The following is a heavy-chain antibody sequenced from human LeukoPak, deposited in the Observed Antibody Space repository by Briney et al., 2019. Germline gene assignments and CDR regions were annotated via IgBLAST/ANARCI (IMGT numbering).Heavy chain of an antibody. CDR2: INHSGST. CDR1: GGSFSGYY. J-gene: IGHJ4*02. CDR3: ARATTTFDY. Sequence: SETLSLTCAVYGGSFSGYYWSWIRQPPGKGLEWIGEINHSGSTNYNPSLKSRVTISVDTPKNQFSLKLSSVTAADTAVYYCARATTTFDYWGQGTLVTVSS. D-gene: IGHD4-11*01. V-gene: IGHV4-34*01.